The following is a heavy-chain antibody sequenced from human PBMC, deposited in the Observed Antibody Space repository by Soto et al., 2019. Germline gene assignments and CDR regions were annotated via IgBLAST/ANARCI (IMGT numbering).Heavy chain of an antibody. Sequence: PSETLSLTCSVSGGSIISYWWSWIRQPAGKGLEWIGRVYSSGTTDYNPSLNSRATMSVETSKNQFSLKLSSVTAADTAVYYCARDIGSFAYGEGYWGQGIQVTVSS. V-gene: IGHV4-4*07. J-gene: IGHJ4*02. D-gene: IGHD3-10*01. CDR3: ARDIGSFAYGEGY. CDR1: GGSIISYW. CDR2: VYSSGTT.